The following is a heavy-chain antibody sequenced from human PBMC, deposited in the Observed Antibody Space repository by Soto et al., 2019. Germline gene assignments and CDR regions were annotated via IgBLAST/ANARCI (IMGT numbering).Heavy chain of an antibody. J-gene: IGHJ5*02. Sequence: QVTLKECGPVLVKPTETLTLTCTVSGFSLSNARMGVSWIRQPPGKTLEWLSHIFSNDEKSYSTSLKSRLTISKDTSKCQVVLTMIKMDPVDTATYYCARMRLHYNWFDPWGQGTLVTVSS. CDR2: IFSNDEK. D-gene: IGHD6-25*01. CDR3: ARMRLHYNWFDP. CDR1: GFSLSNARMG. V-gene: IGHV2-26*01.